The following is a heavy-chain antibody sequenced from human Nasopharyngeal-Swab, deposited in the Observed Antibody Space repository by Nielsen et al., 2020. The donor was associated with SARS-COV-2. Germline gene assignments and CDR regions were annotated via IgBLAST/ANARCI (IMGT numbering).Heavy chain of an antibody. CDR2: IKKDGGEK. Sequence: GESLKISCAASGFTFSTFWMSGVRQAPGKGLEWVDNIKKDGGEKNYVDSVKGRFTTSRDNAKNSLYLQMNSLRAEDTAVYYCVRDSGSYLGIDYWGQGTLVTVSS. CDR3: VRDSGSYLGIDY. CDR1: GFTFSTFW. D-gene: IGHD1-26*01. V-gene: IGHV3-7*01. J-gene: IGHJ4*02.